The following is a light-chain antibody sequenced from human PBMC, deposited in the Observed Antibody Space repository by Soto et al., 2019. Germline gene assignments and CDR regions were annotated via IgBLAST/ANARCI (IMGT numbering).Light chain of an antibody. J-gene: IGKJ1*01. Sequence: DIVLTQSPDSLAVSLGETATIHCRSSQTIFRTSNNKDYLAWYQQRPGQPPKLLIYWSSIRESGVPDRFSGSGSGTDFTLTIDSLQAEDVAVYYCQQYYNTPKTFGQGTKVEIK. V-gene: IGKV4-1*01. CDR3: QQYYNTPKT. CDR2: WSS. CDR1: QTIFRTSNNKDY.